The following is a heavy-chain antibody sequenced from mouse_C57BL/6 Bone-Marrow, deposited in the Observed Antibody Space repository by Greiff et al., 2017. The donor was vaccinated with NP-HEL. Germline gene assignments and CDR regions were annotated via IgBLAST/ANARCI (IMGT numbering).Heavy chain of an antibody. J-gene: IGHJ2*01. Sequence: EVQLQQSGPGLVKPSQSLSLTCSVTGYSITSGYYWNWIRQFPGNKLEWMGYISYDGSNNYNPSLKNRISITRDTSKNQFFLKLNSVTTEDTATYYCARDNFRFDYWGQGTTLTVSS. D-gene: IGHD4-1*02. V-gene: IGHV3-6*01. CDR1: GYSITSGYY. CDR2: ISYDGSN. CDR3: ARDNFRFDY.